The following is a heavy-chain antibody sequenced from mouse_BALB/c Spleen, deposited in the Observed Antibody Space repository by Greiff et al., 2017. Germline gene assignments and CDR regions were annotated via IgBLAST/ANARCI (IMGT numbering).Heavy chain of an antibody. V-gene: IGHV14-3*02. J-gene: IGHJ4*01. D-gene: IGHD2-14*01. CDR1: GFNIKDTY. CDR3: ARGDRAMDY. CDR2: IDPANGNT. Sequence: EVMLVESGAELVKPGASVKLSCTASGFNIKDTYMHWVKQRPEQGLEWIGRIDPANGNTKYDPKFQGKATITADTSSNTAYLQLSSLTSEDTAVYYCARGDRAMDYWGQGTSVTVSS.